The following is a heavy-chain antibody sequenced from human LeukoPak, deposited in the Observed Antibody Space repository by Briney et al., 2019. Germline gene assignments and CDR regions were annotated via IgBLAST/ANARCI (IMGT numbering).Heavy chain of an antibody. V-gene: IGHV4-59*08. CDR2: IHDSGST. Sequence: PSETLSLTCTVSGGSISGYYWSWIRQPPGKGLEWIGYIHDSGSTSYNPSLKSRVTISLDTSKTQSSLKLSSVTAADTAVYYCARTNAFDIWGQGTMVTVSS. CDR3: ARTNAFDI. CDR1: GGSISGYY. J-gene: IGHJ3*02.